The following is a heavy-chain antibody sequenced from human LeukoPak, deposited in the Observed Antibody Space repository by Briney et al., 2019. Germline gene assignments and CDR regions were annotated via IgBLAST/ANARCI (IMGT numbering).Heavy chain of an antibody. CDR1: GGSISTYY. CDR2: IYYSGST. Sequence: SETLSLTCTVSGGSISTYYWSWIRQPPGKGLEWIGYIYYSGSTNYNPSLKSRVTISVDTSKNQLALKGRTVTAADTAVYYCARERGDYLDFWGQGTLVTVSS. V-gene: IGHV4-59*01. CDR3: ARERGDYLDF. J-gene: IGHJ4*02.